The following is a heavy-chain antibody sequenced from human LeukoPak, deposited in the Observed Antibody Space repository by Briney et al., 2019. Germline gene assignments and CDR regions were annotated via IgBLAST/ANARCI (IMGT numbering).Heavy chain of an antibody. CDR3: ARRYCGGDCCYLDY. D-gene: IGHD2-21*02. Sequence: PGGSLRLSCAASGFTFSSYAMHWVRQAPGKGLEWVAVISYDGSNKYYADSVKGRFTISRDNSKNTLYLQMNSLRAEDTAVYYCARRYCGGDCCYLDYWGQGTLVTVSS. V-gene: IGHV3-30*04. CDR2: ISYDGSNK. CDR1: GFTFSSYA. J-gene: IGHJ4*02.